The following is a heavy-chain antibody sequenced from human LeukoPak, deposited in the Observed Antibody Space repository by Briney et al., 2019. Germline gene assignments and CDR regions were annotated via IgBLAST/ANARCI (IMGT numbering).Heavy chain of an antibody. CDR1: GGSISSSSYY. D-gene: IGHD4-11*01. J-gene: IGHJ4*02. CDR3: ARLQIPLDHTADYSFDRYFDY. CDR2: IYYSGST. V-gene: IGHV4-39*01. Sequence: ASETLSLTCTVSGGSISSSSYYWGWIRQPPGKGLEWIGSIYYSGSTYYNPSLKSRVTISVDTSKNQFSLKLSSVTAADTAVYYCARLQIPLDHTADYSFDRYFDYWGQGTLVTVSS.